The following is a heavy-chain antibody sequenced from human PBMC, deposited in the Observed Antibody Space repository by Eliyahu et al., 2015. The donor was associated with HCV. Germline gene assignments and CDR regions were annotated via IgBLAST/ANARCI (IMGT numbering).Heavy chain of an antibody. CDR1: GFTLSNGW. V-gene: IGHV3-15*01. J-gene: IGHJ4*02. Sequence: EVQLVESGGGLVKPGGSLXLSCAASGFTLSNGWXXWVRQAPGKGXEWVGRIKRKTDGGTTDYAAPVKGRFTISRDDSKNTLYLQMNSLKTEDTAVYYCTTKKGYCGGGDYCWYYFDYWGQGTLVTVSS. D-gene: IGHD2-15*01. CDR3: TTKKGYCGGGDYCWYYFDY. CDR2: IKRKTDGGTT.